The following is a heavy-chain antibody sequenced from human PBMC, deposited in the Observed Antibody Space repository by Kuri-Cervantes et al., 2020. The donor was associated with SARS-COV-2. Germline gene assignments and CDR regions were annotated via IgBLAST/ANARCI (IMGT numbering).Heavy chain of an antibody. J-gene: IGHJ3*02. D-gene: IGHD3-3*01. V-gene: IGHV2-70*04. CDR3: ARGSGSTFDAFDI. CDR2: IDWDDDR. CDR1: GFSLSTSGMR. Sequence: SGPTLVKPTQTLTLTCTFSGFSLSTSGMRVSWIRQPPGKALEWLARIDWDDDRFYSTSLKTRLTISKDTSKNQVVLTMTNMDPVDTATYYCARGSGSTFDAFDIWGQGTMVTVSS.